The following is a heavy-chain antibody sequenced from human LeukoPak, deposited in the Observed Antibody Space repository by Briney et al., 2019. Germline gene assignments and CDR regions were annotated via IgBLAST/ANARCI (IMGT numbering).Heavy chain of an antibody. D-gene: IGHD3-10*01. CDR1: GFTFSSYG. J-gene: IGHJ5*02. Sequence: GGSLRLSCAASGFTFSSYGMHWVRQAPGKGLEWVAVIWYDGSNKYYADSVKGRFTISRDNSKNTLYLQMNSLRAEDTAVYYCARARSITMVRGDPRGWFDPWGQGTLVTVSS. V-gene: IGHV3-33*01. CDR2: IWYDGSNK. CDR3: ARARSITMVRGDPRGWFDP.